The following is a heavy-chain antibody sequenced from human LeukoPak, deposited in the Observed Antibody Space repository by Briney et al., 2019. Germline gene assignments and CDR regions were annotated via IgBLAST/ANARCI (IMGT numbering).Heavy chain of an antibody. CDR2: VNPNGKR. D-gene: IGHD3-16*02. V-gene: IGHV1-8*01. Sequence: APLRVSCKASGYIFTNYDINWVRQAAGQGLEWVGWVNPNGKRVYAQKFQGRVTLSTDSSINTAYMELTSLRSDDTAVYYCAKGLRSDFWGQGTLVSVSS. J-gene: IGHJ4*02. CDR1: GYIFTNYD. CDR3: AKGLRSDF.